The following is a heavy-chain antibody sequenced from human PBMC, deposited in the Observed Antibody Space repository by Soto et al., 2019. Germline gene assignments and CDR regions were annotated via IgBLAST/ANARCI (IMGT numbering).Heavy chain of an antibody. Sequence: EVQLLESGGGLAQPGGSLRLSCAASGFAFSSYAMNWVRQAPGKGMEWVSAISGGGAGTYYADFVKGRFSISRDNAKDTLYMQISSLRAEDTAVYYCAKDWFREIPGAMPIPYYFDSWGKGTVVTVSS. D-gene: IGHD2-2*01. J-gene: IGHJ4*02. CDR3: AKDWFREIPGAMPIPYYFDS. CDR1: GFAFSSYA. CDR2: ISGGGAGT. V-gene: IGHV3-23*01.